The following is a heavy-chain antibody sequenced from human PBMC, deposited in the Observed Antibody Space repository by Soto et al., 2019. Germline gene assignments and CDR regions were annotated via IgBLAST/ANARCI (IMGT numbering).Heavy chain of an antibody. J-gene: IGHJ4*02. CDR3: AREAGYSYGYVLDY. CDR1: GGTFGNHA. Sequence: QAQLVQSGAEVKKPGSSVKVSCTASGGTFGNHAISWVRQAPGQGLEWMGGIIPVLGVGDNAQKFQGRVTITADTSTNTAYMELSSLRSEDTAHHYCAREAGYSYGYVLDYWGQGTLVIVSS. CDR2: IIPVLGVG. V-gene: IGHV1-69*09. D-gene: IGHD5-18*01.